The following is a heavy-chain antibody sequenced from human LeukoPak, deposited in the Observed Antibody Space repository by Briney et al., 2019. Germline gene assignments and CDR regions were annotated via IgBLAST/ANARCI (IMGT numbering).Heavy chain of an antibody. J-gene: IGHJ4*02. D-gene: IGHD1-7*01. Sequence: GGPLTLPCGPSVYLFSLYPMRWPRESPGRAGEGVSDISGSGGSTYYAESVKGRFTISRDNSQNTLYLQINSLRAEDTAVYYCAQARTKVPYYCHSWGPGNLVTVSS. V-gene: IGHV3-23*01. CDR1: VYLFSLYP. CDR3: AQARTKVPYYCHS. CDR2: ISGSGGST.